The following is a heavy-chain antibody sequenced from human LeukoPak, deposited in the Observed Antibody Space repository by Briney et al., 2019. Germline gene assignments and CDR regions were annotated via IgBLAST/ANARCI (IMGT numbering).Heavy chain of an antibody. CDR3: MRVSRIDYSGNPEGDV. J-gene: IGHJ6*04. V-gene: IGHV3-53*01. CDR1: GFTVSNNY. Sequence: GGSLRLSCAASGFTVSNNYMSWVRQAPGKGLEWVSVIYSGGSTYYADSVKGRFTISRDNSKNTLYLQMNSLRAEDTAVYYCMRVSRIDYSGNPEGDVWGKGTTVTVSS. D-gene: IGHD4-23*01. CDR2: IYSGGST.